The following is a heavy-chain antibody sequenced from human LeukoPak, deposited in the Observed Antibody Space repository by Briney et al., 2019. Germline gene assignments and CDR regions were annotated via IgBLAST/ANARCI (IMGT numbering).Heavy chain of an antibody. V-gene: IGHV3-23*01. CDR1: GFTFSSSA. Sequence: GGSLRLSCAASGFTFSSSAMSWVRQVPGKGLEWVSGISASGGSTYYADSVRGRFTISRDNSKNTLYVQMNSLRDEDTAVYYCAKAAALRFLDTFDYWGQGTLVTVSS. CDR3: AKAAALRFLDTFDY. J-gene: IGHJ4*02. CDR2: ISASGGST. D-gene: IGHD3-3*01.